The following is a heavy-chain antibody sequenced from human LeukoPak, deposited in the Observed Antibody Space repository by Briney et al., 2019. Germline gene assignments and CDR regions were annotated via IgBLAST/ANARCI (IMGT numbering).Heavy chain of an antibody. D-gene: IGHD6-13*01. CDR2: IYYSGST. V-gene: IGHV4-39*01. J-gene: IGHJ4*02. CDR1: GGSISSSNYY. Sequence: ASEALSLICTVSGGSISSSNYYWDWIRQPPGKGLEWIGSIYYSGSTYYNPSLKSRVTISVDTSKNQFSLKLSSVTAADTAVYYCARRTAAGRGDWGQGTLVAVSS. CDR3: ARRTAAGRGD.